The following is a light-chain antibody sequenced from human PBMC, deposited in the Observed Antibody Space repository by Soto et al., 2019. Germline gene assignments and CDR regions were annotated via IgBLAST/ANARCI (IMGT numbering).Light chain of an antibody. CDR1: QDISNY. Sequence: DIQMTQSPCSLSASVGDRVTITCQASQDISNYLNWYQQQPGKDPKLLIYDASNLETGVPSTFSGSGSGTDFTFTISSLQPEDIATYYCQQYDNLPPFTCGPGTKLDIK. V-gene: IGKV1-33*01. CDR2: DAS. J-gene: IGKJ3*01. CDR3: QQYDNLPPFT.